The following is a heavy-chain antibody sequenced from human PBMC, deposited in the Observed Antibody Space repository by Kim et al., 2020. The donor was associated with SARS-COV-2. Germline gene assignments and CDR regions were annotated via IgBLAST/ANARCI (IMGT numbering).Heavy chain of an antibody. D-gene: IGHD1-26*01. Sequence: LSLPFPVSVGSISLSFWPFVCQPAGKGLEYLGYIYYTGTTNYKPSLKSRVTISLDTSKSQFSLNLNSVTAADTAVYFCAGGTGATISYWGQGILVTVSS. CDR3: AGGTGATISY. CDR1: VGSISLSF. J-gene: IGHJ4*02. V-gene: IGHV4-59*13. CDR2: IYYTGTT.